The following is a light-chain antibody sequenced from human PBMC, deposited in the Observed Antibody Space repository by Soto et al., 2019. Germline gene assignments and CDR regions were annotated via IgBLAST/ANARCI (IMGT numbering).Light chain of an antibody. V-gene: IGKV3-20*01. Sequence: EIVMTQSPATLSVSPGERATLSCRASQSVSSSYLAWYQQKPGQAPRLLIYGASSRATGIPDRFSGSGSGTDFTLTISRLEPEDFAVYYCQQYGSSPNTFGQGTKVEIK. J-gene: IGKJ1*01. CDR1: QSVSSSY. CDR2: GAS. CDR3: QQYGSSPNT.